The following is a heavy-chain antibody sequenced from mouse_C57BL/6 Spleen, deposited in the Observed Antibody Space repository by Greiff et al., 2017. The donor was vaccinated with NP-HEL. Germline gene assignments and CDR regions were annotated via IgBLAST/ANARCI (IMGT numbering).Heavy chain of an antibody. CDR2: ISSGSSTI. D-gene: IGHD1-1*01. J-gene: IGHJ1*03. V-gene: IGHV5-17*01. Sequence: VQLKESGGGLVKPGGSLKLYCAASGFTFSDYGMHWVRQAPEKGLEWVAYISSGSSTIYYADTVKGRFTISRDNAKNTLFLQMTSLRSEDTAMYYCARVLDWYFDVWGTGTTVTVSS. CDR3: ARVLDWYFDV. CDR1: GFTFSDYG.